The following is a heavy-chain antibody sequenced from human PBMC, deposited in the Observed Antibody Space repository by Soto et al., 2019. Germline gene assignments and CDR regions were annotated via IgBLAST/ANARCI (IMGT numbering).Heavy chain of an antibody. CDR1: GFTFSSYG. J-gene: IGHJ5*02. CDR3: AKDRRYCSSTSCYRWFDP. V-gene: IGHV3-30*18. CDR2: ISYDGSNK. Sequence: GGSLRLSCAAPGFTFSSYGMHWVRQAPGKGLEWVAVISYDGSNKYYADSVKGRFTISRDNSKNTLYLQMNSLRAEDTAVYYCAKDRRYCSSTSCYRWFDPWGQGTLVTVSS. D-gene: IGHD2-2*01.